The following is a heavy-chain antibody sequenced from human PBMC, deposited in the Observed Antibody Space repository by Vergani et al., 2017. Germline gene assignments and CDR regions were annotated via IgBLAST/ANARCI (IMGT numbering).Heavy chain of an antibody. CDR2: IYYSGST. J-gene: IGHJ4*02. V-gene: IGHV4-34*11. Sequence: QVQLQQWGAGLLKPSETLSLTCAVYGGSFSGYYWSWIRQPPGKGLEWIGYIYYSGSTNYNPSLKSRGTISVDPSKNQFSLKLSSVTAADTAVYYCARDEKGMARFDYWGQGTLVTVSS. CDR1: GGSFSGYY. CDR3: ARDEKGMARFDY. D-gene: IGHD5-24*01.